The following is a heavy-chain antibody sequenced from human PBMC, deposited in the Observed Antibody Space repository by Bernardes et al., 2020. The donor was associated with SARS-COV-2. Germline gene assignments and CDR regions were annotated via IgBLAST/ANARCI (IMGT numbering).Heavy chain of an antibody. CDR3: AGSSCGADCYIGGLRSWDYGMDV. V-gene: IGHV4-39*01. CDR1: GGSISNSGYY. D-gene: IGHD2-21*02. CDR2: FYSSGNT. J-gene: IGHJ6*02. Sequence: SETLSLTCTVSGGSISNSGYYWGWLRQPPGKGLEWIGSFYSSGNTYYNPSLQSRLSKSIDTSRIQFSLRLSSVTAADTAVYYCAGSSCGADCYIGGLRSWDYGMDVWGQGTTVTVSS.